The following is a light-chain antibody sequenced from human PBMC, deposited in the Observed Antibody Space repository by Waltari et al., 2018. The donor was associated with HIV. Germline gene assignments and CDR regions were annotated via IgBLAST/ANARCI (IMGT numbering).Light chain of an antibody. V-gene: IGLV2-14*01. CDR1: SSDVGGYYY. J-gene: IGLJ2*01. CDR3: CSYAGTVTYLI. Sequence: QSALTQPASVSGSPGQSITISCTGTSSDVGGYYYLSWYQQHPGKAPKLMIYEVSNLPSGVSNRFSGSKSGNTAFLTISGLQAEDEAEYICCSYAGTVTYLIFGGGTKLTVL. CDR2: EVS.